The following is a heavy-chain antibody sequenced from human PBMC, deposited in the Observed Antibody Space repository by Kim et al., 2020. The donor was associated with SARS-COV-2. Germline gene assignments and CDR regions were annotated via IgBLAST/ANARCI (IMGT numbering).Heavy chain of an antibody. J-gene: IGHJ3*01. D-gene: IGHD3-3*01. V-gene: IGHV3-53*01. Sequence: GGSLRLSCAASGFTVSSSYISWVRQPPGKGLEWVSVIYSGGNTYYTDSVKGRSTTSRDNSENMVYLQMNSLRIEDTALYHCTDGYDFCSGVPFKLWGQG. CDR3: TDGYDFCSGVPFKL. CDR2: IYSGGNT. CDR1: GFTVSSSY.